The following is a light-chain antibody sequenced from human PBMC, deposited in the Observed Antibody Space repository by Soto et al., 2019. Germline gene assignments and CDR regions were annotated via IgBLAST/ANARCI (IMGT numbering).Light chain of an antibody. V-gene: IGLV2-14*01. J-gene: IGLJ1*01. CDR3: SSYTSSSTYV. CDR1: SSDVGGYNY. CDR2: DVS. Sequence: QSVLTQAASVSGSPGQSIAISCIRSSSDVGGYNYVSWHQQHSGKAPKVVIYDVSNRPSGVSDRFSGSKSGNTASLTISGLQAEDEADYYCSSYTSSSTYVFGTGTKVTVL.